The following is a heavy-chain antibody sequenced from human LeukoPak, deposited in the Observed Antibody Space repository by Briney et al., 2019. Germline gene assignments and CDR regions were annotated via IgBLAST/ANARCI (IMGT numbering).Heavy chain of an antibody. CDR2: ISGAGDRT. J-gene: IGHJ4*02. CDR1: GFTVSSNY. Sequence: GGYLRLSCAASGFTVSSNYMSWVRQAPGKGLEWVSDISGAGDRTYYADSVKGRFTISRDNSKNTLSLQMTSLRAEDTAIYYCAKARIPSGNGYYSDWGQGTLVTVSS. V-gene: IGHV3-23*01. D-gene: IGHD3-22*01. CDR3: AKARIPSGNGYYSD.